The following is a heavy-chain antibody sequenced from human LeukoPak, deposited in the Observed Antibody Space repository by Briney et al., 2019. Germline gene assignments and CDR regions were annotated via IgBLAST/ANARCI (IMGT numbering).Heavy chain of an antibody. J-gene: IGHJ4*02. D-gene: IGHD5-12*01. CDR1: GGSFSGYY. CDR2: INHSGST. Sequence: SETLSLTCAVYGGSFSGYYWSWIRQPPGKGLEWIGEINHSGSTNYNPSLKSRVTVSVDTSKNQFSLELSSVTAADTAVYYCASSSPRGYSGYGRVGYWGQGTLVTVSS. V-gene: IGHV4-34*01. CDR3: ASSSPRGYSGYGRVGY.